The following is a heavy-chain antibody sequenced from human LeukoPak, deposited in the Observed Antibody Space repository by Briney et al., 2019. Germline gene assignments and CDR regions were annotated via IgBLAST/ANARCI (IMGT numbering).Heavy chain of an antibody. D-gene: IGHD2-21*01. V-gene: IGHV3-21*01. CDR1: GFTFSSYS. Sequence: GGSLRLXCAASGFTFSSYSMNWGRRAPGKGLEWVSSISSSSSYIYYADSVKGRFTISRDNAKNSLYLQMNSLRAEDTAVYYCARDSSRRGGAGGYYFDYWGQGTLVTVSS. CDR2: ISSSSSYI. J-gene: IGHJ4*02. CDR3: ARDSSRRGGAGGYYFDY.